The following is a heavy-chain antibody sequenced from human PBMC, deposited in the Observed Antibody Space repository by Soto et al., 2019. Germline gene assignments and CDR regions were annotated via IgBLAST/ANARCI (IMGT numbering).Heavy chain of an antibody. CDR3: ASRPRGSVAGTLDS. J-gene: IGHJ5*01. V-gene: IGHV3-74*01. D-gene: IGHD6-19*01. CDR1: GFTFGNYW. Sequence: PGGSLRLSCAASGFTFGNYWMHWVRQAPGKGLVWVSRINGDGATYYADSVQGRFSISRDNSKSTLYLQMNSLSVEDTAIYYCASRPRGSVAGTLDSWGQGSLVTVSS. CDR2: INGDGAT.